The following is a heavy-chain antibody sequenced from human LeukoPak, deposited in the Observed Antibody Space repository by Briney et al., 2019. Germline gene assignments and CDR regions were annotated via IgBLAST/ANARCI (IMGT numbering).Heavy chain of an antibody. V-gene: IGHV3-7*01. CDR2: IKQDGSEK. Sequence: GGSLRLSCAASGFTFSSYWMSWVRQAPGKGLEWVANIKQDGSEKYYVDSVKGRFTISRDNAKNSLYLQMNSLRAEDTAVYYCAKGSYYSALDYWGQGTLVTVSS. CDR1: GFTFSSYW. J-gene: IGHJ4*02. CDR3: AKGSYYSALDY. D-gene: IGHD3-10*01.